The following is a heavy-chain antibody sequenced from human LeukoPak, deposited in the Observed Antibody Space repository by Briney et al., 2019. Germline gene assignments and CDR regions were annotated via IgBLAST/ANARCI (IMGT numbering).Heavy chain of an antibody. D-gene: IGHD2-15*01. J-gene: IGHJ6*02. CDR2: IYYSGST. V-gene: IGHV4-59*01. CDR1: GVSISSYY. Sequence: PSENLSRNCTVSGVSISSYYWSWIRQPPGKGLEWIGYIYYSGSTNYNPSLKSRVTISVDTSKNQFSLKLSSVTAADTAVYYCARASGGSSWGYYYGMDVWGQGTTVTVSS. CDR3: ARASGGSSWGYYYGMDV.